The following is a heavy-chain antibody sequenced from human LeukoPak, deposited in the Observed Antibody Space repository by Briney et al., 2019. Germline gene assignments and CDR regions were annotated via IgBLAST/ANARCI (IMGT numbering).Heavy chain of an antibody. CDR1: GFSVSTYG. V-gene: IGHV3-33*06. D-gene: IGHD6-19*01. J-gene: IGHJ4*02. CDR3: AKTASSGWVYFDY. Sequence: GGSLRLSCAASGFSVSTYGTHWVRQALGKGLEWVAVIWYDGTNKYYADSVKGRFTISRDNSKNTLYLQMNSLRAEDTAVYYCAKTASSGWVYFDYWGQGTLVTVSS. CDR2: IWYDGTNK.